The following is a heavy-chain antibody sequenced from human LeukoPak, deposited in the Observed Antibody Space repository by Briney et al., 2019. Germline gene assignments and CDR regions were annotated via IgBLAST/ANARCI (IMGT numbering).Heavy chain of an antibody. Sequence: PGGSLRLSCAASGFTFSSYAMHWVRQAPGRGLEWVAVISYDGSNKYYADSVKGRFSISRYNPNNTLFLQMNSLRAEDTAVYYCAKEGGYSYGFGIGDDALDIWGQGTMVTVSS. CDR1: GFTFSSYA. CDR3: AKEGGYSYGFGIGDDALDI. CDR2: ISYDGSNK. J-gene: IGHJ3*02. D-gene: IGHD5-18*01. V-gene: IGHV3-30*04.